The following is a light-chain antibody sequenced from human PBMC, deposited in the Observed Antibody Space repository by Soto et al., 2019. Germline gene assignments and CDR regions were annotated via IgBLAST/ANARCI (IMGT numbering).Light chain of an antibody. J-gene: IGKJ1*01. CDR2: HAS. Sequence: DIQMTQSPSTLSASIGDRVTITCRASQTINNWLAWYQQKPGKAHNLLIYHASNLEPGVPSRFSGSAFGTEFPLTISSLQPDDFATYYCQHYNSYPWTFGQGTKVEIK. CDR3: QHYNSYPWT. V-gene: IGKV1-5*01. CDR1: QTINNW.